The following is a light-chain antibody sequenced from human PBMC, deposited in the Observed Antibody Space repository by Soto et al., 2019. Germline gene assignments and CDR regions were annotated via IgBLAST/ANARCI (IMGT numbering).Light chain of an antibody. Sequence: DIQMTQSPSSLSASVGDSVTITCRASQSIISYLNWYQQKPGKAPKLLIYDTSSLQSGVPSRFSGSGSGTDFTLTISTLQPEDFATDYWQQTFTTPCSFGQGTKLETK. CDR1: QSIISY. CDR3: QQTFTTPCS. V-gene: IGKV1-39*01. CDR2: DTS. J-gene: IGKJ2*04.